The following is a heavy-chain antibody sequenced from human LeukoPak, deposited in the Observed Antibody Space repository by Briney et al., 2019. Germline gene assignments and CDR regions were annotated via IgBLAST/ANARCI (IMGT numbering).Heavy chain of an antibody. CDR2: LTGSGGST. J-gene: IGHJ4*02. V-gene: IGHV3-23*01. Sequence: GGSLRLSCAASGFTFSSSSMSWVRQAPGQGLEWVSALTGSGGSTYYADSVKGRFTISRDNSKKTLFLQMNSLRAEDTAVYYCAKDLAPAAYWGQGTLVTVSS. CDR1: GFTFSSSS. D-gene: IGHD2-2*01. CDR3: AKDLAPAAY.